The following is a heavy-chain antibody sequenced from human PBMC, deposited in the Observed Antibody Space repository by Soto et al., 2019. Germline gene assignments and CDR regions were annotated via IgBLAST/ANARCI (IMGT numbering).Heavy chain of an antibody. CDR2: ISAYNGNT. J-gene: IGHJ4*02. V-gene: IGHV1-18*01. Sequence: ASVKVSCKASGYTFTSYGISWVRQAPGQGLEWMGWISAYNGNTNYAQKLQGRVTMTTDTSTSTAYMELRSLRSDDTAVYYCARYHYYDSSGYSPFDYWRQGTLVTVSS. D-gene: IGHD3-22*01. CDR1: GYTFTSYG. CDR3: ARYHYYDSSGYSPFDY.